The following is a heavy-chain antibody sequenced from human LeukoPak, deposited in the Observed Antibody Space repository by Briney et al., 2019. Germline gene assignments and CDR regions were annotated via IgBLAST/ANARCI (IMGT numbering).Heavy chain of an antibody. CDR1: GGSISSSSYY. CDR3: ARPNNGWPNRGHAFDI. D-gene: IGHD6-19*01. V-gene: IGHV4-39*07. Sequence: SETLSLTCTVSGGSISSSSYYWGWIRQPPGKGLEWIGSIYYSGSTYYNPSLKSRVTISVDTSKNQFSLKLSSVTAADTAVYYCARPNNGWPNRGHAFDIWGQGAMVTVSS. CDR2: IYYSGST. J-gene: IGHJ3*02.